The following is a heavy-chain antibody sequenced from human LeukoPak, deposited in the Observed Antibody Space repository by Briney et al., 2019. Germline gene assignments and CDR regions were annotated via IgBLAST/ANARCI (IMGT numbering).Heavy chain of an antibody. CDR2: IYSGGST. CDR1: GFTVSSNY. CDR3: AKETYYYDSSGFDY. J-gene: IGHJ4*02. Sequence: QAGGSLRLSCAASGFTVSSNYMNWVRQAPEKGLEWVSVIYSGGSTYYADSVKGRFTISRDNSKNTLYLQMNSLRAEDTAVYYCAKETYYYDSSGFDYWGQGTLVTVSS. V-gene: IGHV3-66*01. D-gene: IGHD3-22*01.